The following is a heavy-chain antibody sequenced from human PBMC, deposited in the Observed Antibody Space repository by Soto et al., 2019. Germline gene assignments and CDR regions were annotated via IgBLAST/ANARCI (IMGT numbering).Heavy chain of an antibody. V-gene: IGHV1-69*13. D-gene: IGHD5-12*01. J-gene: IGHJ1*01. Sequence: ASVKVSCKASGGSFSSFGISWVRQAPGQGLEWLGAIIPVFGRPNYAQRKRGRLTITADVSTNTIYLELIDLISEVKVVYKCARERSGYNLWGQGTHVTVSS. CDR3: ARERSGYNL. CDR2: IIPVFGRP. CDR1: GGSFSSFG.